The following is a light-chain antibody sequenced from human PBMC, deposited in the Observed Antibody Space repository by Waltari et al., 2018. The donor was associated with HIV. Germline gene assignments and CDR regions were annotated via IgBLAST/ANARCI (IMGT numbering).Light chain of an antibody. Sequence: QPALITPPPSSGSPPQPTTITCSATSSDVVGYNIVSSYQQHPGNDPTLMIFEVSTRPSGVSTRFSGSKSGNTASLTISGLQAEDEADYYCCAYAGSTTYVIFGGGTKLTVL. CDR2: EVS. CDR3: CAYAGSTTYVI. CDR1: SSDVVGYNI. V-gene: IGLV2-23*02. J-gene: IGLJ2*01.